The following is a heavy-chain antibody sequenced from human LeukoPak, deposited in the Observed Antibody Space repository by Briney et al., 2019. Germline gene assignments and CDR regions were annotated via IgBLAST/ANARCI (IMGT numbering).Heavy chain of an antibody. D-gene: IGHD6-19*01. Sequence: PGGSLRLFCAASGFTFSSYGMQWVRQAPGRGLEGGAAISYEGSNKYYADSVKGRFTISRDNSKNMLYLQMNSLRAEDTAVYYCATSWGGKQASGYSSGWYGDYFDYWGQGTLVTVSP. CDR3: ATSWGGKQASGYSSGWYGDYFDY. V-gene: IGHV3-30*03. CDR1: GFTFSSYG. CDR2: ISYEGSNK. J-gene: IGHJ4*02.